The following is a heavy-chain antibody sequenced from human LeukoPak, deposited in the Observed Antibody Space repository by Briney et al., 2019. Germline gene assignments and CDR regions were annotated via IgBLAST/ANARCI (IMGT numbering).Heavy chain of an antibody. Sequence: KSGESLKISCKGSGYSFTSYWIGWVRQMPGKGLEWMGIIYPGDSDTRHSPSFQGQVTISADKSISTAYLQWSSLKASDTAMYYCASRVDTAMVQAFDYWGQGTLVTVSS. V-gene: IGHV5-51*01. D-gene: IGHD5-18*01. CDR1: GYSFTSYW. J-gene: IGHJ4*02. CDR2: IYPGDSDT. CDR3: ASRVDTAMVQAFDY.